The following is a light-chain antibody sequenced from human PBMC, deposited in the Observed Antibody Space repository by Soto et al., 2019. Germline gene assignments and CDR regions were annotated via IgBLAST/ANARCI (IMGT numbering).Light chain of an antibody. CDR3: CSYAGSSTPV. J-gene: IGLJ2*01. CDR1: SSDVGSYNL. Sequence: QSALTQPASMSGSPGQSITISCTGTSSDVGSYNLVSWYQQHPGKAPKLMIYEGSKRPSGVSNRFSGSKSGNTASLTISGLQAEDEADYYCCSYAGSSTPVFGGGTKLTVL. CDR2: EGS. V-gene: IGLV2-23*01.